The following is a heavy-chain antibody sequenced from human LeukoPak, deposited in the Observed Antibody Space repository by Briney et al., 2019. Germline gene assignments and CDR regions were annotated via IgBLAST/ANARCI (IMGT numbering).Heavy chain of an antibody. Sequence: ETSETLSLTCTVSGGSICSYYWSWIRQPAGKGLEWIGRIYTSGSTNYNASLKSRVSMSVDTSKNQFSLKLSSVTAADTAVFYCARENSGSYREFDYWGQGTLVTVSS. CDR3: ARENSGSYREFDY. CDR1: GGSICSYY. V-gene: IGHV4-4*07. D-gene: IGHD1-26*01. CDR2: IYTSGST. J-gene: IGHJ4*02.